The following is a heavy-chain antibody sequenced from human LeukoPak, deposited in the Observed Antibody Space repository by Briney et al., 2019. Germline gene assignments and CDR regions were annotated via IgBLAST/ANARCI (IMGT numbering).Heavy chain of an antibody. D-gene: IGHD6-13*01. CDR3: ARLTSVRIAAAHFDY. Sequence: GGSLRLSCAASGFTFNDYAMHWVRQAPGKGLEWVSLISWDSGNTYYADSVKGRFTISRDNSKDTLYLQMNSLRAEDTAVYYCARLTSVRIAAAHFDYWGQGTLVTVSS. J-gene: IGHJ4*02. V-gene: IGHV3-43D*03. CDR2: ISWDSGNT. CDR1: GFTFNDYA.